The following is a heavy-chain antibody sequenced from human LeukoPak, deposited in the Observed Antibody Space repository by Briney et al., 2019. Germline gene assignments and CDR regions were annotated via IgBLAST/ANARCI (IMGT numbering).Heavy chain of an antibody. CDR2: IKPGGGER. CDR3: MRGGGDY. CDR1: GVTLSTYG. J-gene: IGHJ4*02. D-gene: IGHD3-16*01. V-gene: IGHV3-7*01. Sequence: GGSLRLSCVASGVTLSTYGMSWVRQAPGKGLEGVANIKPGGGERYYVDSVRGRFTISRDNAKNSVDLQMNSLRVEDTAVYYCMRGGGDYWGQGTLVTVSS.